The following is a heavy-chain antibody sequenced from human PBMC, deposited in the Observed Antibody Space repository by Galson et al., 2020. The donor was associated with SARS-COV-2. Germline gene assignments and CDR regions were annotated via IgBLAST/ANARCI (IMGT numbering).Heavy chain of an antibody. Sequence: SETLSLTCTVYGGSISTTSYFWGWIRQPPGKGLEWIGTIYYSGTTYYNPSLRSRVTISVDTSRNQFSLKLNSVTAADTAVYYCARRGGTVTTQYFDLWGRGTLVTVSS. CDR2: IYYSGTT. D-gene: IGHD4-17*01. CDR3: ARRGGTVTTQYFDL. J-gene: IGHJ2*01. CDR1: GGSISTTSYF. V-gene: IGHV4-39*01.